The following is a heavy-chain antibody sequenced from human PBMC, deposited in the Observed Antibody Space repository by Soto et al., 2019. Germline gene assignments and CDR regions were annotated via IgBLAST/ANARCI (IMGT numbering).Heavy chain of an antibody. CDR1: GFTFSSYA. CDR3: WSRPRTAGDDSFDH. V-gene: IGHV3-23*01. Sequence: GGSLRLSCAASGFTFSSYAMSWVRQAPGKGLEWVSAISGSGGSTYYADSVKGRFTISRDNSKNTLYLQMNRLRAEDTALYYCWSRPRTAGDDSFDHWGQGTLVTVSS. D-gene: IGHD6-13*01. J-gene: IGHJ4*02. CDR2: ISGSGGST.